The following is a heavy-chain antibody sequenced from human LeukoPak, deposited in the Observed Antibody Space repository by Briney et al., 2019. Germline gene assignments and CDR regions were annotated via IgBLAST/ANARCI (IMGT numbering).Heavy chain of an antibody. CDR3: ARHAATGTTSSLRFDP. V-gene: IGHV4-59*08. J-gene: IGHJ5*02. CDR2: IYYSGST. D-gene: IGHD4-17*01. Sequence: PSETLSLTCTVSGGSIISYYWTWIGQPPGKGLEWIGYIYYSGSTNYNPSLKSRVTISVDTSKNQFSLKLSSVTAADTAVYYCARHAATGTTSSLRFDPWGQGALVTVSS. CDR1: GGSIISYY.